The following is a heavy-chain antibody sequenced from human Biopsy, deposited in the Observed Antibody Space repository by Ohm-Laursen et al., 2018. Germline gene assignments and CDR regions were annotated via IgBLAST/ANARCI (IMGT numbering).Heavy chain of an antibody. CDR1: GFTFSDYQ. Sequence: SLRLSCAASGFTFSDYQMSWIRQTPGKGLEWVSHISSGGSTIFHADSVKGRFTISRDDAKGSLYLQMTNLRAEDTAVYYCVRSYGIMAAPVHLWGQGTLVTVSS. J-gene: IGHJ4*01. D-gene: IGHD3-16*01. CDR3: VRSYGIMAAPVHL. CDR2: ISSGGSTI. V-gene: IGHV3-11*01.